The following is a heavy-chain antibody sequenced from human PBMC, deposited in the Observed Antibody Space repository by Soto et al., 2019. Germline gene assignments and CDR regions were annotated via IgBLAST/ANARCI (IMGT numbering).Heavy chain of an antibody. CDR3: ARWSYLDY. J-gene: IGHJ4*02. Sequence: GGSLRLSCAASGFTFSSSAMSWVRQAPGKGLEWVSTFSGGGGKTFYADSVKGRFSISRDTSQSTLYLQMNSLRADDTAMYYCARWSYLDYWGQVIRVTVSS. CDR2: FSGGGGKT. CDR1: GFTFSSSA. D-gene: IGHD3-3*01. V-gene: IGHV3-23*01.